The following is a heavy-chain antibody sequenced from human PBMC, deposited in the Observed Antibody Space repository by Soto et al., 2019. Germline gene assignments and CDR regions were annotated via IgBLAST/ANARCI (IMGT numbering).Heavy chain of an antibody. CDR1: GFTFSSFW. V-gene: IGHV3-74*01. CDR3: ARLDFWSGMDV. J-gene: IGHJ6*02. CDR2: INSDGSST. Sequence: EVQLVESGGGLVQPGGSLRVSCAASGFTFSSFWMYWVRQAPGKGLAWVSRINSDGSSTNYADSVRGRVTISRDNAKNTLYLHMNSLRVEDTAVYYCARLDFWSGMDVCGQGTTVTVSS. D-gene: IGHD3-3*01.